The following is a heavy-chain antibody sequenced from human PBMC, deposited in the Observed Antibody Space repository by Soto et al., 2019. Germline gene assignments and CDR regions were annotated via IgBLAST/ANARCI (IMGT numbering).Heavy chain of an antibody. CDR3: ARHRAVAGMPDYYYDLDV. CDR2: VHPGNSGT. D-gene: IGHD6-19*01. V-gene: IGHV5-51*01. J-gene: IGHJ6*02. CDR1: GYSFTSYW. Sequence: GESLKISCKGSGYSFTSYWIGWVRQMPGKGLEWMGIVHPGNSGTKYSPSFQGQVTISADKSISTAYLQWSSLKASDTAMYYCARHRAVAGMPDYYYDLDVWGQGTTVTVSS.